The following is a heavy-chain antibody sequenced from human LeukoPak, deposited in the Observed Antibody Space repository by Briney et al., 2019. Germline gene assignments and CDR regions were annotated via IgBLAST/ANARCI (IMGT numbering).Heavy chain of an antibody. Sequence: PSETLSLTCAVYGGSFSGYYWSWIRQPPGKGLEWIGEINHSGSTNYNPSLKSRVTISVDTSKNQFSLKLSSVTAADTAVYYCAREEGMGYCSSISCWNWFDPWGQGTLVTVSS. J-gene: IGHJ5*02. D-gene: IGHD2-2*01. CDR3: AREEGMGYCSSISCWNWFDP. V-gene: IGHV4-34*01. CDR2: INHSGST. CDR1: GGSFSGYY.